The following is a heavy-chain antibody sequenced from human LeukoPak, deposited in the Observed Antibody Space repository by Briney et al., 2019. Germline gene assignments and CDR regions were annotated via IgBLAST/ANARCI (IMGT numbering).Heavy chain of an antibody. D-gene: IGHD3-9*01. J-gene: IGHJ3*02. CDR1: GFTFSGYA. V-gene: IGHV3-23*01. CDR3: AKTVLRYSTGDAFDI. Sequence: PGGSLRLSCAASGFTFSGYAMSWVRQAPGKGLEWVSAISGSGGSTYYAGSVKGRFTISRDNSKNTLYLQMNSLRAEDTAVYYCAKTVLRYSTGDAFDIWGQGTMVTVSS. CDR2: ISGSGGST.